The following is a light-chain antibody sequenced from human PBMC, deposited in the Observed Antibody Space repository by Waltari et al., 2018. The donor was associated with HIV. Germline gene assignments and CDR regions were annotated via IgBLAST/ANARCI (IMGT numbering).Light chain of an antibody. CDR1: QSVSSN. V-gene: IGKV3-15*01. CDR2: AAS. J-gene: IGKJ1*01. Sequence: EIVMTQSSDTLSVSPGERATLSCRASQSVSSNLAWYQQKPGQAPRLLIHAASTRATGIPARFSGSGSGTEFTLTISSLQSEDFAVYYCQQYNNWPPWTFGQGTKVEIK. CDR3: QQYNNWPPWT.